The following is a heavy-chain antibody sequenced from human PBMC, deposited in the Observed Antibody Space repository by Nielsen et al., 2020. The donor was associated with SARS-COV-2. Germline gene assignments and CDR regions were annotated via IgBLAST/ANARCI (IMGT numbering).Heavy chain of an antibody. V-gene: IGHV1-2*04. CDR3: ARTKGALGELSLSGWFDP. CDR2: INPNSGGT. J-gene: IGHJ5*02. D-gene: IGHD3-16*02. Sequence: WVRQAPGQGPEWMGWINPNSGGTNYAQKFQGWVTMTRDTSISTAYMELSRLRSDDTAVYYCARTKGALGELSLSGWFDPWSQGTLVTVSS.